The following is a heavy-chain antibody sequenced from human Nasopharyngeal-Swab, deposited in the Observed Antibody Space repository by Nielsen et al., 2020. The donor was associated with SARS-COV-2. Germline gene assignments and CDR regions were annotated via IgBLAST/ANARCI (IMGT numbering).Heavy chain of an antibody. Sequence: WIRQPPGKGLEWLDYIYFSDNTYYNPSLKSRVTMSVDTSKMQFSLKLESVTAADTAVYYCARGVMGVERYHNIMTGYFFDPWGQGTLVTVSS. J-gene: IGHJ5*02. D-gene: IGHD3-9*01. CDR2: IYFSDNT. V-gene: IGHV4-30-4*01. CDR3: ARGVMGVERYHNIMTGYFFDP.